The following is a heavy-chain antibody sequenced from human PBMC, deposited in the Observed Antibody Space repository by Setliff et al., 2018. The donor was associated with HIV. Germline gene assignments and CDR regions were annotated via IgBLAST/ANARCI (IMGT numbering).Heavy chain of an antibody. CDR1: GFIFDDYA. Sequence: GGSLRLSCAASGFIFDDYAMHWVRQAPGKGLEWVSGISWKSGSLGYADSVKGRFTISRDNAKNSLYLQMNSLRAEDTAVYYCARVRDYYDSGAQAFDIWGQGTMVTVSS. CDR2: ISWKSGSL. CDR3: ARVRDYYDSGAQAFDI. J-gene: IGHJ3*02. D-gene: IGHD3-22*01. V-gene: IGHV3-9*01.